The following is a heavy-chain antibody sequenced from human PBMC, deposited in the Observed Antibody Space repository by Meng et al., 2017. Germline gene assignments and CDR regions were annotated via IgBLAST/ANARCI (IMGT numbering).Heavy chain of an antibody. D-gene: IGHD3-10*01. V-gene: IGHV4-34*01. CDR2: INHSGST. Sequence: SETLSLTCAVYGGSFSGYYWSWIRQPPGKGLEWMGEINHSGSTNYNPSLKSRDTISVDTSKNQFSLKLSSVTAADTAVYYCARGGGFTMVRGVKLWFDPWGQGTLVTVSS. CDR1: GGSFSGYY. J-gene: IGHJ5*02. CDR3: ARGGGFTMVRGVKLWFDP.